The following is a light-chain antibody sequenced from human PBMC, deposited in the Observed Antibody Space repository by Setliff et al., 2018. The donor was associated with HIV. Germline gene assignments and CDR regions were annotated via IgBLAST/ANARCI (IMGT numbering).Light chain of an antibody. CDR2: NFT. J-gene: IGLJ1*01. V-gene: IGLV2-14*03. Sequence: QSVLTQPASVSAAPGLAITISCTGTNSDVGGYNYVSWYVQEPGKAPKLIMYNFTSRPSGISNRFSGSKSGNTASLTISGLRAEDEGDYFCTSYTSSDTYVFGTGTKVTVL. CDR1: NSDVGGYNY. CDR3: TSYTSSDTYV.